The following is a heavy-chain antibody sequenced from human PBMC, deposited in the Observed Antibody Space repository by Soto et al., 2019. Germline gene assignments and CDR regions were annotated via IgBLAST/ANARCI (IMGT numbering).Heavy chain of an antibody. V-gene: IGHV4-4*02. J-gene: IGHJ6*02. Sequence: SETLSLTCAVSGGSVESSSCWSWVRQAPGKGLEWIGEIYHSGTFNYNPSLASRVSVSVDKSTNQFSLNLNSATAADTAVYYCVRSVPAATWAYNGMDVWGQGTTVTVSS. CDR1: GGSVESSSC. CDR3: VRSVPAATWAYNGMDV. D-gene: IGHD2-15*01. CDR2: IYHSGTF.